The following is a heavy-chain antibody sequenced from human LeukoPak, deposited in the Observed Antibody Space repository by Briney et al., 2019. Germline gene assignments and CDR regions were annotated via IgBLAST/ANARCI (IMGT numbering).Heavy chain of an antibody. J-gene: IGHJ4*02. V-gene: IGHV3-43*02. CDR2: ISGDGGST. D-gene: IGHD6-13*01. CDR1: GFTFDDYA. Sequence: HPGRSLRLSCAASGFTFDDYAMHWVRQAPGKGLEWVSLISGDGGSTYYADSVKGRFTISRDNSKNSLYLQMNSLRTEDTALYYCAKGGESRRQREAVAAAGNEWPDYWGQGTLVTVSS. CDR3: AKGGESRRQREAVAAAGNEWPDY.